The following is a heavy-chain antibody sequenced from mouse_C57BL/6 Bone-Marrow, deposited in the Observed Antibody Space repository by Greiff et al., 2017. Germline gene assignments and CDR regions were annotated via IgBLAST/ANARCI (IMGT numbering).Heavy chain of an antibody. Sequence: EVQLQQSGAELVRPGASVKLSCTASGFNIKDDYMHWVKQRPEQGLEWIGWIDPENGDTEYASKFQGKATITADTSSNTAYLQLSSLTSEDTAVYYCTTAYYDHGDLYYYAMDYWGQGTSVTVSS. V-gene: IGHV14-4*01. CDR3: TTAYYDHGDLYYYAMDY. D-gene: IGHD2-4*01. CDR1: GFNIKDDY. J-gene: IGHJ4*01. CDR2: IDPENGDT.